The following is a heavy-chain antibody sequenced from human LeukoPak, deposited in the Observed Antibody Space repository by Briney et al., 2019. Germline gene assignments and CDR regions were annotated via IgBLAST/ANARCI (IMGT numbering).Heavy chain of an antibody. CDR3: ARDAPSSSWHFRGFDY. Sequence: GGSLRLSCAASGFTFSSYSMNWVRQAPGKGLEWVSSISSSSSYIYYADSVKGRFTISRDNAKNSLYLQMNSLRAEDTAVYYCARDAPSSSWHFRGFDYWGQGTLVTVSS. D-gene: IGHD6-13*01. CDR1: GFTFSSYS. J-gene: IGHJ4*02. CDR2: ISSSSSYI. V-gene: IGHV3-21*01.